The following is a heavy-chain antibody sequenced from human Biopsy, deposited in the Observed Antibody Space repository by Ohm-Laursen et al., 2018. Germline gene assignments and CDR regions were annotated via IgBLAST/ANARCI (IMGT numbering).Heavy chain of an antibody. Sequence: ASVTVSCKASGYTFTGYYMHWARQAPGQGLEWMGWIKPNSGVTNYAQRFQGRVTMTRDTSISTAYMELSRLRSDDTAVYYCARDPRYGYGSYFDYWGQGTLVAVSS. CDR1: GYTFTGYY. CDR3: ARDPRYGYGSYFDY. V-gene: IGHV1-2*02. CDR2: IKPNSGVT. D-gene: IGHD3-10*01. J-gene: IGHJ4*02.